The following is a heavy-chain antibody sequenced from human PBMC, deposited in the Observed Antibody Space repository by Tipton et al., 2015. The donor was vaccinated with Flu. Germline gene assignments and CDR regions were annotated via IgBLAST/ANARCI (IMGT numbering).Heavy chain of an antibody. CDR2: VSRSGST. D-gene: IGHD4-11*01. CDR3: ARRDYTNYASDPKCWFDP. CDR1: GDPIASDYH. J-gene: IGHJ5*02. V-gene: IGHV4-38-2*01. Sequence: TLSLTCSVSGDPIASDYHWGWIRQFPGKGLEWVGTVSRSGSTVYNPSLKSRLTISIDRSKNQFSLNLKSVTAADMAVYYCARRDYTNYASDPKCWFDPWGQGTLVAVSS.